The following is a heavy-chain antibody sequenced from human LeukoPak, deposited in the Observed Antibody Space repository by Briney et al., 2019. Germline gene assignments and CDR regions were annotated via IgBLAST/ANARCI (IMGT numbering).Heavy chain of an antibody. Sequence: GASVKVSCKASGYTFTSYGISWVRQAPGQGLEWMGWISAYNGNTSYAQKLQGRVTMTTDTSTSTAYMELRSLRSDDTAVYYCASGTTGTTGPYYFDYWGQGTLVTVSS. D-gene: IGHD1-1*01. V-gene: IGHV1-18*01. CDR3: ASGTTGTTGPYYFDY. J-gene: IGHJ4*02. CDR2: ISAYNGNT. CDR1: GYTFTSYG.